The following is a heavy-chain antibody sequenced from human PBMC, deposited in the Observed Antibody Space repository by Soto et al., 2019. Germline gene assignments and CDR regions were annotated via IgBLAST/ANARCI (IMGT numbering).Heavy chain of an antibody. CDR1: GGSISSSSYY. CDR2: IYYSGST. Sequence: SETLSLTCTVSGGSISSSSYYWGWIRQPPGKGLEWIGSIYYSGSTYYNPSLKSRVTISVDTSKNQFSLKLSSVTAADTAVYYCAGRRTYYYGSGSYRAFDYWGQGTLVTVSS. J-gene: IGHJ4*02. CDR3: AGRRTYYYGSGSYRAFDY. V-gene: IGHV4-39*01. D-gene: IGHD3-10*01.